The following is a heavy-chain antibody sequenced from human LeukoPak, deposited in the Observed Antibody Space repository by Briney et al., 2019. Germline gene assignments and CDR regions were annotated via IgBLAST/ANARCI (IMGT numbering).Heavy chain of an antibody. Sequence: GGSLRLSCAASGYTFTSYAMHWVRQAPGQRLEWMGWINAGNGNTKYSQKFQGRVTITRDTSASTAYMELSSLRSEDTAVYYCARRSSGWYGGDFDYWGQGTLVTVSS. J-gene: IGHJ4*02. V-gene: IGHV1-3*01. CDR3: ARRSSGWYGGDFDY. D-gene: IGHD6-19*01. CDR2: INAGNGNT. CDR1: GYTFTSYA.